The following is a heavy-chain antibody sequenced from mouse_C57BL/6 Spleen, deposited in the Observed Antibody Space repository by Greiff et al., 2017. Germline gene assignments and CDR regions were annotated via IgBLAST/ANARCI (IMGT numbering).Heavy chain of an antibody. J-gene: IGHJ2*01. CDR3: ARRGSTVVATGYFDY. CDR1: GYTFTSYW. Sequence: QVQLQQPGAELVKPGASVKMSCKASGYTFTSYWITWVKPRPGQGLEWIGDIYPGSGSTNYNEKFKSKATLTVDTSSSTAYMQLSSLTSADSAVYYCARRGSTVVATGYFDYWGQGTTLTVSS. CDR2: IYPGSGST. V-gene: IGHV1-55*01. D-gene: IGHD1-1*01.